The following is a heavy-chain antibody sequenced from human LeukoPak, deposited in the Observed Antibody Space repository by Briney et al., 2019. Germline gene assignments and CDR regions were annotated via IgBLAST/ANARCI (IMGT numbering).Heavy chain of an antibody. D-gene: IGHD3-3*01. J-gene: IGHJ4*02. CDR3: AKSEADFWSGYFDY. CDR1: GFTFSSYA. CDR2: ISGSGGST. V-gene: IGHV3-23*01. Sequence: GGSLRLSCAASGFTFSSYAMSWVRQAPGKGLEWVSAISGSGGSTYYADSVKGRFTISRDNSKNTLYLQMNSLRVADTAVYYCAKSEADFWSGYFDYWGQGILVTVSS.